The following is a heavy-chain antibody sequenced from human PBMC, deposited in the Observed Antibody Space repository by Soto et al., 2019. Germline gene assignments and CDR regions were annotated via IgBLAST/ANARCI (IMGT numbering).Heavy chain of an antibody. CDR2: ISSSSSYI. J-gene: IGHJ3*02. Sequence: NPGGSLRLSCAASGFTFSSYSMNWVRQAPGKGLEWVSSISSSSSYIYYADSVKGRFTISRDNAKNSLYLQMNSLRAEDTAVYYCATHTANIDAFDIWGQGTMVTVSS. D-gene: IGHD5-18*01. V-gene: IGHV3-21*01. CDR1: GFTFSSYS. CDR3: ATHTANIDAFDI.